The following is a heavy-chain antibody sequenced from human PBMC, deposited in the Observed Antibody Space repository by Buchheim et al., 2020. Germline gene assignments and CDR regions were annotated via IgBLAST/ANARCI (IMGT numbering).Heavy chain of an antibody. CDR3: ATDYGGNDHYGMDV. D-gene: IGHD4/OR15-4a*01. CDR1: RFTFSSYA. Sequence: QVQLVESGGGVVQPGRSLRLSCVASRFTFSSYAMHWVRQAPGKGLEWVAVISYDGSNKFYADSVKGRFTISRDNSKNTLYLQMNSLRAQDMAVYYCATDYGGNDHYGMDVWGQGTT. J-gene: IGHJ6*02. CDR2: ISYDGSNK. V-gene: IGHV3-30*04.